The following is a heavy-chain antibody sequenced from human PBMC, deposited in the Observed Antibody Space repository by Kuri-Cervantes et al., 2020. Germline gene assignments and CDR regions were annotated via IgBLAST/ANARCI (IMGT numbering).Heavy chain of an antibody. J-gene: IGHJ3*02. Sequence: GSLRLSCAVYGGSFSGYYWSWIRQPPGKGLEWIGEINHSGSTNYNPSLKSRVTISIDTSKNQFSLRLSSVTAADTAVYYCAREAARIGSEAGTTDAAFDIWGQGTMVTDSS. CDR2: INHSGST. CDR1: GGSFSGYY. CDR3: AREAARIGSEAGTTDAAFDI. D-gene: IGHD1-1*01. V-gene: IGHV4-34*01.